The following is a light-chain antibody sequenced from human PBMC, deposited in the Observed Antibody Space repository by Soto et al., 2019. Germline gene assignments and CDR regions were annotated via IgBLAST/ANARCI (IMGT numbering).Light chain of an antibody. CDR2: EVS. Sequence: QSVLTQPPSVSGSPGQSVTISCTGTSSDVGRYNRVSWYQQPPGTAPKLIIYEVSNRPSGVPDRFSGSKSGYTASLTISGLQAEDEADYYCSSYTTSSTVVFGGGTQLTVL. CDR1: SSDVGRYNR. CDR3: SSYTTSSTVV. J-gene: IGLJ2*01. V-gene: IGLV2-18*02.